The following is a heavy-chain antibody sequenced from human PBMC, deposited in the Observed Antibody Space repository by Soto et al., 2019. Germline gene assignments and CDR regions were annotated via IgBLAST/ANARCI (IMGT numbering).Heavy chain of an antibody. Sequence: PGGSLRLSCVASGFIFFGYAIQWVRQAPGKGLDWVAVISRDGNTKYYADSVRGRFTISRDNSKNTVFLHINILRPEDTARYYCARELTSLGELDSWGQGTLVTVSS. CDR2: ISRDGNTK. CDR3: ARELTSLGELDS. CDR1: GFIFFGYA. D-gene: IGHD4-17*01. J-gene: IGHJ4*02. V-gene: IGHV3-30-3*01.